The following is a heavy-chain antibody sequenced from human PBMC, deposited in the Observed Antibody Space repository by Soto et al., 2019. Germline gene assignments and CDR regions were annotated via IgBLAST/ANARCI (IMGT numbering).Heavy chain of an antibody. Sequence: GGSLRLSCAASGFTFSDYYMSWIRQTPGKGLEWISAISGSGGSTYYADSVKGRFTISRDNSKNTLYLQMNSLRAEDTAVYYCAKASSTDYYDSSGYWYFDYWGQGTLVTVSS. CDR2: ISGSGGST. V-gene: IGHV3-23*01. J-gene: IGHJ4*02. D-gene: IGHD3-22*01. CDR1: GFTFSDYY. CDR3: AKASSTDYYDSSGYWYFDY.